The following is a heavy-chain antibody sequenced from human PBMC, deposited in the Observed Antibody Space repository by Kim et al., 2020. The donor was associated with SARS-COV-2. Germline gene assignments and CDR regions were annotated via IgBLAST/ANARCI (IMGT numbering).Heavy chain of an antibody. CDR2: SGST. Sequence: SGSTSYNPSLKSRVTISVDTSKNQFSLKLSSVTAADTAVYYCARLYGMDVWGQGTTVTVSS. V-gene: IGHV4-39*01. J-gene: IGHJ6*02. CDR3: ARLYGMDV.